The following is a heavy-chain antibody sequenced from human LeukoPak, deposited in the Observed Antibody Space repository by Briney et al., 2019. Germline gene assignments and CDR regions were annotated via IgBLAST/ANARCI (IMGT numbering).Heavy chain of an antibody. CDR3: ARAPVGCSGGSCYSAYFDY. J-gene: IGHJ4*02. CDR2: IKQDGREK. Sequence: PGGSLRLSCAASGFTFSSYWMSWVRQAPGKGREWVANIKQDGREKYYVDSVKGRFTISRDNAKNSLYLQMNSLRAEDTAVYYCARAPVGCSGGSCYSAYFDYWGQGTLVTVSS. V-gene: IGHV3-7*03. D-gene: IGHD2-15*01. CDR1: GFTFSSYW.